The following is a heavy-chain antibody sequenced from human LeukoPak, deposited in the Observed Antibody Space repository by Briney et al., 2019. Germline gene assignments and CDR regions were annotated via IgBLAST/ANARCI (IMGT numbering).Heavy chain of an antibody. D-gene: IGHD3-3*01. J-gene: IGHJ4*02. Sequence: GGSLRLSCAASGFTFSSYEMNWVRQAPGKGLEWVPYISSSGSTIYYADSVKGRFTISRDNAKNSLYLQMNSLRAEDTAVYYCARDHPIFGVVILFDYWGQGTLVTVSS. V-gene: IGHV3-48*03. CDR3: ARDHPIFGVVILFDY. CDR2: ISSSGSTI. CDR1: GFTFSSYE.